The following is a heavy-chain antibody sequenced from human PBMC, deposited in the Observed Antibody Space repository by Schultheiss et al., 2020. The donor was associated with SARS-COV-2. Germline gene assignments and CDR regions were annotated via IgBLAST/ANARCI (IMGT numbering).Heavy chain of an antibody. CDR1: GGSFSGYY. CDR2: IYYSGST. J-gene: IGHJ4*02. Sequence: SETLSLTCAVYGGSFSGYYWSWIRQPPGKGLEWIGYIYYSGSTNYNPSLKSRVTISVDTSKNQFSLKLSSVTAADTAVYYCARGTGYSSGGLIDYWGQGTLVTVSS. V-gene: IGHV4-59*12. D-gene: IGHD6-19*01. CDR3: ARGTGYSSGGLIDY.